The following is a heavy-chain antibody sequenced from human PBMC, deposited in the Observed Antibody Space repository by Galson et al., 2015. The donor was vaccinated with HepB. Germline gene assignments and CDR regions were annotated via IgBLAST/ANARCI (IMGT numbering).Heavy chain of an antibody. V-gene: IGHV3-30*02. CDR2: IRYDGNNK. D-gene: IGHD6-19*01. CDR1: GFTLTNHA. Sequence: SLRLSCAASGFTLTNHAMHWVRQAPGKGLEWVAFIRYDGNNKYYADSVKGRFTISRDNSKNTLYLQMNSLRAEDTAVYYCAKDMEGYGSGWFAFDYWGQGTLVTVSS. J-gene: IGHJ4*02. CDR3: AKDMEGYGSGWFAFDY.